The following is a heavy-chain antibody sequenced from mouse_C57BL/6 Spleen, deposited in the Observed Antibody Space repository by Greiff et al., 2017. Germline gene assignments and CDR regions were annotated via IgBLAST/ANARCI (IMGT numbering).Heavy chain of an antibody. V-gene: IGHV1-69*01. J-gene: IGHJ4*01. CDR2: IDPSDSYT. CDR3: ARRRGDGDFSYAMDY. Sequence: QVQLQQPGAELVMPGASVKLSCKASGYTFTSYWMHWVKQRPGQGLEWIGAIDPSDSYTNYNQKFKGKSTLTVDKSSSTAYMQLSSLTSEDSAVYYCARRRGDGDFSYAMDYWGQGTSVTVSS. CDR1: GYTFTSYW.